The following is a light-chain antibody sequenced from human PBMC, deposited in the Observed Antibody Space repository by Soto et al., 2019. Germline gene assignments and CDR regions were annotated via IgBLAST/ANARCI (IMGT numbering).Light chain of an antibody. Sequence: EIVLTQSPGTLSLSPGERATLSCRASQSVSSSYLAWYQQKPGQAPRLLIYDASSRATGIPDRFSGSGSGTDFTLTISRLEPEDFAVYYCKQYGSAPKTFGQGTKVEI. V-gene: IGKV3-20*01. CDR1: QSVSSSY. CDR3: KQYGSAPKT. J-gene: IGKJ1*01. CDR2: DAS.